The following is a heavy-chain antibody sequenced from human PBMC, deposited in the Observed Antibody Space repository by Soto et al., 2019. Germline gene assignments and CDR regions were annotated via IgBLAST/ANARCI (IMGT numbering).Heavy chain of an antibody. CDR3: AKRGYGRYNWFDP. J-gene: IGHJ5*02. CDR1: GFTFSSYG. V-gene: IGHV3-30*18. CDR2: ISYDGSNK. D-gene: IGHD5-18*01. Sequence: GGSLRLSCAASGFTFSSYGMHWVRQAPGKGLEWVAVISYDGSNKYYADSVKGRFTISRDNSKNTLYLQMNSLRAEDTAVYYCAKRGYGRYNWFDPWGQGPLVTVSS.